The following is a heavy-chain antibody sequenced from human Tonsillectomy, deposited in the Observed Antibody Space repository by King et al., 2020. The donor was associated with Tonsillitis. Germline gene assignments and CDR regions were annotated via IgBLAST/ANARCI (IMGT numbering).Heavy chain of an antibody. V-gene: IGHV3-23*04. Sequence: QLVQSGGGLVQPGGSLRLSCAASGFTFSSYAMSWVRQAPGKGLEWVSAISGSGGSTYYADSVKGRFTISRDNSKNTLYLQMNSLRAEDTAVYYCASREGLRLGDFSPFFDYWGQGTLVTVSS. D-gene: IGHD3-16*02. J-gene: IGHJ4*02. CDR1: GFTFSSYA. CDR3: ASREGLRLGDFSPFFDY. CDR2: ISGSGGST.